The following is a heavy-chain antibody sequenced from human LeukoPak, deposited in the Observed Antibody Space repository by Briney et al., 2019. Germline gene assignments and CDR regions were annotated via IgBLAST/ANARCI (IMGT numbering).Heavy chain of an antibody. Sequence: PGGSLRLSCAASGFTFDDYAMHWVRQAPGKGLEWVSGISCYSGSIAYADSVKGRFTISRDNAKNALYLQMNSLRAEDTALYYCAKDMEPLGYCSGGSCYSVAFDIWGQGTMVTVSS. CDR2: ISCYSGSI. CDR3: AKDMEPLGYCSGGSCYSVAFDI. CDR1: GFTFDDYA. J-gene: IGHJ3*02. D-gene: IGHD2-15*01. V-gene: IGHV3-9*01.